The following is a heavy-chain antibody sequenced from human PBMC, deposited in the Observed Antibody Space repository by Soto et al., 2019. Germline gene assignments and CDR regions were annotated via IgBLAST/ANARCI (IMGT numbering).Heavy chain of an antibody. Sequence: SETLSLTCTVSGGSISSSNYYWGWIRQPPGKGLEWIGSIFYSGNTFYNPSLKSRVTISVDTSKNQFSLSLSSVTAADTAVYYCARRPGNDVYYGLDLWGRGTTVTVSS. J-gene: IGHJ6*02. CDR2: IFYSGNT. CDR1: GGSISSSNYY. V-gene: IGHV4-39*01. CDR3: ARRPGNDVYYGLDL.